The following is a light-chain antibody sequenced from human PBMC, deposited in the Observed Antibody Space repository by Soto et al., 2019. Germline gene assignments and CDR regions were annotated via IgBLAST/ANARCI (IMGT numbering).Light chain of an antibody. CDR1: SSDVGNYNY. CDR2: QVS. Sequence: LTHPASVSGSPGQSITISCTGTSSDVGNYNYVSWYQQHPGKAPQLMIFQVSNRASGVSNRFSGSKSGDTASLTISGLQAEDEADYYCSSYTTSSTLYVFGTGTKVTVL. V-gene: IGLV2-14*01. CDR3: SSYTTSSTLYV. J-gene: IGLJ1*01.